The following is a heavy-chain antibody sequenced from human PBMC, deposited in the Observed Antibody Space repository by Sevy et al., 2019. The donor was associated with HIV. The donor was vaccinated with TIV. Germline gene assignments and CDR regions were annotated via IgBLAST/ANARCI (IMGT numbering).Heavy chain of an antibody. V-gene: IGHV1-24*01. CDR3: VTVVRIKCGGSCYFDY. J-gene: IGHJ4*02. CDR1: GYTLTELS. D-gene: IGHD2-15*01. Sequence: ASVKVSCKVSGYTLTELSMHWVRQAPGKGLEWMGGFDPEDGETIYAQKFQGRVTMTEDTSTDTAYMELSSLRSEDTAVYYCVTVVRIKCGGSCYFDYWGQGTLVTVSS. CDR2: FDPEDGET.